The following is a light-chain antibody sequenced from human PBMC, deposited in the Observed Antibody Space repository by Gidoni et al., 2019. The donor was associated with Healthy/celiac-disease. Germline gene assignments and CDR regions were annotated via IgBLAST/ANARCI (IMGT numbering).Light chain of an antibody. CDR3: QQYGSSPPYT. CDR1: QSVSSSY. CDR2: GAS. V-gene: IGKV3-20*01. Sequence: EIVLTQSTGTLSSSPGERATLSCRASQSVSSSYLAWYQQKPGQAPRLLIYGASSRATGIPDRFSGSGSGTDFTLTISRLEPEDFAVYYCQQYGSSPPYTFGQGTKLEIK. J-gene: IGKJ2*01.